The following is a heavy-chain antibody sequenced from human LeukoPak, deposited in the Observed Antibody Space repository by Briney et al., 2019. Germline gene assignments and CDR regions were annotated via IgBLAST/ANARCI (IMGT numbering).Heavy chain of an antibody. V-gene: IGHV3-30*04. J-gene: IGHJ4*02. Sequence: GGSLRLSCAASGFTFSSYAMHWVRQAPGKGLEWVAVISYDGSNKYYADSVKGRFTISRDNSKNTLYLQMNSLRAEGTAVYYCARVGQWLVSDYWGQGTLVTVSS. CDR1: GFTFSSYA. CDR3: ARVGQWLVSDY. CDR2: ISYDGSNK. D-gene: IGHD6-19*01.